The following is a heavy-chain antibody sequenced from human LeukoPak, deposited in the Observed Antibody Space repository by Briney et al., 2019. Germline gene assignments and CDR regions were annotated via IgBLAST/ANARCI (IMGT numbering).Heavy chain of an antibody. CDR2: IIPMFGTV. CDR3: ARDNGRRRGLLDY. V-gene: IGHV1-69*13. J-gene: IGHJ4*02. Sequence: ASVKVSCKASGGTFSSYAIHWVRQAPGQGLEWMGGIIPMFGTVNYAQKLQGRVTITADESTTTAFMELGSLRSEDTAVYYCARDNGRRRGLLDYWGQGTLVTVSS. CDR1: GGTFSSYA. D-gene: IGHD2-8*01.